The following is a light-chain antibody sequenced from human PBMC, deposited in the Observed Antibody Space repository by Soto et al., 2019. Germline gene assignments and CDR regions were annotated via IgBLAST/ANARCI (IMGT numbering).Light chain of an antibody. CDR2: AAS. Sequence: DIQMTQSPSTLSASVGDRVTITCRASQSISSWLAWYQQKPGKAPRLLINAASNLQSGVPSRFRGSGSETDFTLTITSLQPEDFATYYCHQSYDIPTFGQGTRLEIK. CDR1: QSISSW. J-gene: IGKJ5*01. CDR3: HQSYDIPT. V-gene: IGKV1-39*01.